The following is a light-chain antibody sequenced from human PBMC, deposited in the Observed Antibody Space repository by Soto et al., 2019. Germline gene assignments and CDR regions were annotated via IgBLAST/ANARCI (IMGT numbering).Light chain of an antibody. CDR2: EVS. CDR3: SSYAGSNNLGV. Sequence: QYALTQPPSASGSPGQSVTISCTGTSSAVGGYNYVSWYQQHPGKAPKLLIYEVSKRPSGGPYRFSGSKSGNTASLTVSGLQLEAAANDYCSSYAGSNNLGVFGGGTQLTVL. J-gene: IGLJ3*02. V-gene: IGLV2-8*01. CDR1: SSAVGGYNY.